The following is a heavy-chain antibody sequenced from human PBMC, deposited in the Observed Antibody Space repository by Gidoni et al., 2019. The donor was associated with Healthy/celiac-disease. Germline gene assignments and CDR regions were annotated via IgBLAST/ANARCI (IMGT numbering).Heavy chain of an antibody. D-gene: IGHD1-26*01. Sequence: QVQLVESGGGVVQPGRSLRLSCAASGFTFSSYGMHWVRQAPGKGLEGVAVISYDGSNKYYADSVKGRFTISRDNSKNTLYLQMNSLRAEDTAVYYCARDVVGATTDWGQGTLVTVSS. V-gene: IGHV3-30*03. CDR1: GFTFSSYG. J-gene: IGHJ4*02. CDR2: ISYDGSNK. CDR3: ARDVVGATTD.